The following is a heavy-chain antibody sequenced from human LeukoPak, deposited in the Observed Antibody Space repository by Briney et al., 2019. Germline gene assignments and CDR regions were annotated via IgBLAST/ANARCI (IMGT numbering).Heavy chain of an antibody. V-gene: IGHV1-2*02. D-gene: IGHD4-17*01. CDR2: INPNSGGT. Sequence: GASVKVSCKASGYTFTDYYIHWVRQAPGQGLEWMGWINPNSGGTNYAQKFQGRVTMTRDTSISKAYMELSRLRSDDTAVYYCARDLSPTVTTAYWYFDLWGRGTLVTVSS. CDR3: ARDLSPTVTTAYWYFDL. CDR1: GYTFTDYY. J-gene: IGHJ2*01.